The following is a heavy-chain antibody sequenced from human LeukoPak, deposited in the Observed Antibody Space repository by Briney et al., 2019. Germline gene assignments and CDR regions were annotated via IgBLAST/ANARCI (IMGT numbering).Heavy chain of an antibody. J-gene: IGHJ4*02. CDR1: GYTFTGYY. V-gene: IGHV1-2*02. CDR3: ARGGYGGGNSGVIDS. CDR2: INPNGGGT. Sequence: ASVKVSCKASGYTFTGYYMHWVRQAPGQGLEWMGWINPNGGGTHYVQKFQGRVTMTRDTSISTAYMEVSRLRSDDTALYYCARGGYGGGNSGVIDSWGQGTLVTVSS. D-gene: IGHD4-23*01.